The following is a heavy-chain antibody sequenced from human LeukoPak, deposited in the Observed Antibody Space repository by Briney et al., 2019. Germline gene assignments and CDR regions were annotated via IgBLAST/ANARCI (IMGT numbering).Heavy chain of an antibody. Sequence: GGSLRLSCAASGFTFSSYWMHLVRQAPGKGLVWVSRINSDGSSTSYADSVKGRFTISRDNAKNTLYLQMNSLRAEDTAVYYCARETSLAYCGGDCSGAFDIWGQGTMVTVSS. D-gene: IGHD2-21*02. CDR2: INSDGSST. J-gene: IGHJ3*02. V-gene: IGHV3-74*01. CDR1: GFTFSSYW. CDR3: ARETSLAYCGGDCSGAFDI.